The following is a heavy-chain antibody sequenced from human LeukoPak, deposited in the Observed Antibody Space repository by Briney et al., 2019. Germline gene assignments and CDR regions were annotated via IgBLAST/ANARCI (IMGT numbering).Heavy chain of an antibody. D-gene: IGHD3-22*01. CDR2: MNPNSGNT. CDR1: GYTFTSYG. J-gene: IGHJ4*02. CDR3: ATRPGSDYYDSSGYYADY. V-gene: IGHV1-8*02. Sequence: GASVKVSCKASGYTFTSYGINWVRQATGQGLEWMGWMNPNSGNTGYAQKFQGRVTMTRNTSISTAYMELSSLRSEDTAVYYCATRPGSDYYDSSGYYADYWGQGTLVTVSS.